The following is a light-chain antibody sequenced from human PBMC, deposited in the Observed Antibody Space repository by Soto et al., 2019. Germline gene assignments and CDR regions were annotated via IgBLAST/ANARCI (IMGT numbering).Light chain of an antibody. CDR3: CSYEGSDNV. CDR2: DVS. Sequence: QSALTPTRPVSGSPGQSVTIACTGTSSDVGGYNSVSWYQQHPGKAPKLLIYDVSERPSGVPDRFSGSKSGNTASLTISGLTAEDEAAYYCCSYEGSDNVFGGGTTVTVL. CDR1: SSDVGGYNS. J-gene: IGLJ2*01. V-gene: IGLV2-11*01.